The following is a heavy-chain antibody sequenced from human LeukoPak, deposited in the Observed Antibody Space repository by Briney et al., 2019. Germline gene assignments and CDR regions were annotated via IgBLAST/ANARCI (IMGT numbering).Heavy chain of an antibody. CDR3: ARAPNYDFWSGYYTGSPYYYGMDV. CDR1: GGSVSSGSYY. J-gene: IGHJ6*02. D-gene: IGHD3-3*01. CDR2: IYYSGST. V-gene: IGHV4-61*01. Sequence: PSQTLSLTCTVSGGSVSSGSYYWSWIRQPPGKGLEWIGYIYYSGSTNYNPSLKSRVTISVDTSKNQFSLKLSSVTAADTAVYYCARAPNYDFWSGYYTGSPYYYGMDVWGQGTTVTVSS.